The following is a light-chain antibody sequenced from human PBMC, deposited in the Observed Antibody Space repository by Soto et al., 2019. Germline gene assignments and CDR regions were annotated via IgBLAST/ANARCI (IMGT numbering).Light chain of an antibody. CDR1: QSVSSSY. Sequence: EIVLTQSPGTLSLSPGERATLSCRASQSVSSSYLAWYQQKPGQAPRLLIYGASSRATGIPDRFSGSGSGTDFTLTISRLEPEDFAVYYCQQYGGESTFCQGTKLEIK. V-gene: IGKV3-20*01. CDR3: QQYGGEST. CDR2: GAS. J-gene: IGKJ2*02.